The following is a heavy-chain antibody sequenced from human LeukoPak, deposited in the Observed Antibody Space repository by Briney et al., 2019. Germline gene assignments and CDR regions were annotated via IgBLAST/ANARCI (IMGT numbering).Heavy chain of an antibody. Sequence: SGPVLVKPTETLTLTCTVSGFSLSNARMGVSWILQPPGKALEWLAHIFSNDEKSYRTSLKSRLTISKDTSKSQVVLIMTNMNPVDTATYYCARIASYYDSSGYPGGVDYWGQGTLVTVSS. V-gene: IGHV2-26*01. CDR2: IFSNDEK. D-gene: IGHD3-22*01. CDR1: GFSLSNARMG. J-gene: IGHJ4*02. CDR3: ARIASYYDSSGYPGGVDY.